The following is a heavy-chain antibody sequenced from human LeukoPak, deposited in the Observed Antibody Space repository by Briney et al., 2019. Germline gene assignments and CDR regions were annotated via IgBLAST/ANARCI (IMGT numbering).Heavy chain of an antibody. D-gene: IGHD6-19*01. CDR2: INPNSGGT. CDR1: GYTFTGYY. V-gene: IGHV1-2*02. Sequence: ASVKVSCKASGYTFTGYYMLWVRQAPGQGLEWMGWINPNSGGTNYAQKFLGRVTMTRDTSISTAYMELSRLRSDDTAVYYCASMIAVAVAFDYWGQGTLVTVSS. J-gene: IGHJ4*02. CDR3: ASMIAVAVAFDY.